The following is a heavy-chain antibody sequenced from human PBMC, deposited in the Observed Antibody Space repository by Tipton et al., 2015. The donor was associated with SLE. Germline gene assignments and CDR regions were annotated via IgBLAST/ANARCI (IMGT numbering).Heavy chain of an antibody. Sequence: TLSLTSTVSGGSMNIGVLYWGWIRQHPGKGLEWIGYISYSGSTYYNPSLKSRITISVDTSQNQFSLKLSSVTAADTAVYYCARFMISVGFDYWGQGTLVTVSS. D-gene: IGHD3-16*01. CDR2: ISYSGST. CDR1: GGSMNIGVLY. J-gene: IGHJ4*02. V-gene: IGHV4-31*03. CDR3: ARFMISVGFDY.